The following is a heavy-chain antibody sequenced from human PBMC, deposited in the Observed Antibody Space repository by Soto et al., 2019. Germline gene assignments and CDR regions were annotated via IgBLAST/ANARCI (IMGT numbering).Heavy chain of an antibody. V-gene: IGHV4-31*03. CDR2: IYYSGST. J-gene: IGHJ3*02. Sequence: SETLSLTCTVSGGSISSGGYYWSWIRQHPGKGLEWIGYIYYSGSTYYNPSLKRRVTISVDTSKNQFSLKLSSVTAADTAVYYCARTPPRYCSGGSCYSWAFDSCGKGKMGTVSS. CDR3: ARTPPRYCSGGSCYSWAFDS. D-gene: IGHD2-15*01. CDR1: GGSISSGGYY.